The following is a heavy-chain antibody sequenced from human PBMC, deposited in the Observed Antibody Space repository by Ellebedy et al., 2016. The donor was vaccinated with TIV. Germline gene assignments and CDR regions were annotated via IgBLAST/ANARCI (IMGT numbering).Heavy chain of an antibody. CDR2: INHSGST. J-gene: IGHJ4*02. CDR1: GGSFSGYY. CDR3: AREGGIPFWPGGWQFDY. V-gene: IGHV4-34*01. Sequence: SETLSLTXAVYGGSFSGYYWSWIRQPPGKGLEWIGEINHSGSTNYNPSLKSRVTISVDTSKNQFSLKLSSVTAADTAVYYCAREGGIPFWPGGWQFDYWGQGTLVTVSS. D-gene: IGHD2-21*01.